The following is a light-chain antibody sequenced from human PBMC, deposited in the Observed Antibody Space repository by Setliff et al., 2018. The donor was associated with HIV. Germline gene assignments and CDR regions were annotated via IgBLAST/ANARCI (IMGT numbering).Light chain of an antibody. CDR2: EVS. CDR1: SSDVGGYSF. CDR3: CSYTSSNTDV. V-gene: IGLV2-14*01. J-gene: IGLJ1*01. Sequence: QSALTQPASVSGSPGQSITISCTGTSSDVGGYSFVSWYQQHPGKAPKLIIYEVSNRPSGVSNRFSGSKSGNTASLTISGLRAEDEADYYCCSYTSSNTDVFGTGTKVTVL.